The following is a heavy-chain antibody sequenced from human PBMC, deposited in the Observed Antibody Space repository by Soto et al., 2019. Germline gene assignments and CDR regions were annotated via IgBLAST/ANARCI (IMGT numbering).Heavy chain of an antibody. J-gene: IGHJ6*02. CDR3: ARFSGSYYYAMDV. CDR2: INHSGVT. V-gene: IGHV4-34*01. D-gene: IGHD6-19*01. CDR1: GGSFSGYY. Sequence: QVQLQQWGAGLLKPSGTLSLTCAVYGGSFSGYYWSWIRQPPGKGLEWIGEINHSGVTNYKPSLKRRVTISVDTSKNQFSVQLKSVTAADTALYYCARFSGSYYYAMDVWGQGSTVTVSS.